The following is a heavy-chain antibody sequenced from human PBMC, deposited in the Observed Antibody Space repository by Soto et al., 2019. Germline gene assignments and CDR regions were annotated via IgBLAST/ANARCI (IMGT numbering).Heavy chain of an antibody. D-gene: IGHD6-19*01. Sequence: EVQLVESGGGLDQPGGPLRRSCAASGFTFSSYWMHWVRQAPGKGLVWVSRINSDGSSTSYADSVKGRFTISRDNAKNTLYLQMTSLRAEDTAVYYCAVAVAGPTAIGDWGQGTLGTVSS. V-gene: IGHV3-74*01. J-gene: IGHJ4*02. CDR2: INSDGSST. CDR3: AVAVAGPTAIGD. CDR1: GFTFSSYW.